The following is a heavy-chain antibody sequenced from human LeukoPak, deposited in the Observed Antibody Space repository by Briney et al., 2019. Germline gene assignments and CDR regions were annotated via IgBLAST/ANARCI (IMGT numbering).Heavy chain of an antibody. J-gene: IGHJ6*03. CDR3: ARQVWYYYSIKPYYYYYYMDV. CDR1: GFTFSSYG. D-gene: IGHD3-10*01. V-gene: IGHV3-30*02. Sequence: GGSLRLSCAASGFTFSSYGMHWVRQAPGKGLEWVAFIRYDGNNKYYADSVKGRFTISRDNSKNTLYLQMNSLRAEDTAVYYCARQVWYYYSIKPYYYYYYMDVWGKGTTVTISS. CDR2: IRYDGNNK.